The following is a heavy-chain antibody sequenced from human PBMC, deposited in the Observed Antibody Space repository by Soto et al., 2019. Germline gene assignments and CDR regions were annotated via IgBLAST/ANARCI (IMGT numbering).Heavy chain of an antibody. CDR1: EGTIRGYY. D-gene: IGHD3-16*01. CDR2: IYYSGST. J-gene: IGHJ6*03. CDR3: ASGDYAEV. Sequence: SEPKSHTCTVAEGTIRGYYWSWIRQPPGKGLEWIGYIYYSGSTNYNPSLKSRVTISVDTSKNQFSLKLSSVTAPDTAVYYCASGDYAEVWGKGTTVTVSS. V-gene: IGHV4-59*01.